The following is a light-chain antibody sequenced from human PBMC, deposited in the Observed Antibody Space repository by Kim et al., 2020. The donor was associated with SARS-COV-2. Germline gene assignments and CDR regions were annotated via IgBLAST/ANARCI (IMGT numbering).Light chain of an antibody. V-gene: IGLV1-40*01. CDR2: GNS. Sequence: QRVTNTGTRSSSNNGAGYDVPWYQQLPATAPKLLIYGNSNRPSGVPDRFSGSKSDTSASLAITGLQAEDEADYYCQSYDNSLSGYVFGSGTKVTVL. CDR1: SSNNGAGYD. CDR3: QSYDNSLSGYV. J-gene: IGLJ1*01.